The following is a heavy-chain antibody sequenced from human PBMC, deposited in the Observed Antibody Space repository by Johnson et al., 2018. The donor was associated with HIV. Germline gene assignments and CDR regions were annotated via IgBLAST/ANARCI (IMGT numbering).Heavy chain of an antibody. V-gene: IGHV3-9*01. CDR2: ISWNSGSI. Sequence: QLVESGGGLVQPGRSLRLSCAASGFTFDDYAMHWVRQAPGKGLEWVSGISWNSGSIGYVDSVKGRFPISRDNAKNSLYLQTNSLRGEDTALYYCAKDISGSLSGGRDAFDIWGQGKMGTVSS. CDR3: AKDISGSLSGGRDAFDI. J-gene: IGHJ3*02. CDR1: GFTFDDYA. D-gene: IGHD3-9*01.